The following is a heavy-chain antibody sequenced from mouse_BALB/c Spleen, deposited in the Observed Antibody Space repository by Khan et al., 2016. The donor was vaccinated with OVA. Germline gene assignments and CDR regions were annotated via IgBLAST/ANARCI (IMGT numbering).Heavy chain of an antibody. V-gene: IGHV2-6-7*01. CDR1: GFSLTNYG. CDR2: IWGDGST. Sequence: QVQLKESGPGLVAPSQSLSITYTVSGFSLTNYGVNWVRQPPGKGLEWLGMIWGDGSTDYNSALKSRLSISKDNSKSQVFLKMNSLQTDDSARYYCARDRDGNYEFDYWGQGTLVTVSA. J-gene: IGHJ3*01. CDR3: ARDRDGNYEFDY. D-gene: IGHD2-1*01.